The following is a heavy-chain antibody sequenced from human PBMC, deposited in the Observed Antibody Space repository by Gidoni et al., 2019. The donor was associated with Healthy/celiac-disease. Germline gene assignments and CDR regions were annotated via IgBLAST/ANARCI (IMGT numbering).Heavy chain of an antibody. CDR3: ARDKVKSYAPEK. V-gene: IGHV4-39*07. Sequence: QLQLQESGPGLVKPSETLSLTCTVSGGPISSSSYYWGWIRQPPGKGLEWIGSIYYSGSTYYNPYLKSRVTISVDTSKNQFSLKLSSVTAADTAVYYCARDKVKSYAPEKWGQGTLVTVSS. CDR1: GGPISSSSYY. D-gene: IGHD2-2*01. CDR2: IYYSGST. J-gene: IGHJ4*02.